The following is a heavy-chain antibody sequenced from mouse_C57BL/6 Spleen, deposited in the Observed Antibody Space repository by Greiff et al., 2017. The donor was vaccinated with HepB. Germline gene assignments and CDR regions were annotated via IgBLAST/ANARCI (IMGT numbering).Heavy chain of an antibody. V-gene: IGHV7-3*01. CDR1: GFTFTDYY. J-gene: IGHJ3*01. D-gene: IGHD3-2*01. CDR3: ARADSSAWFAY. CDR2: IRNKANGYTT. Sequence: DVMLVESGGGLVQPGGSLSLSCAASGFTFTDYYMSWVRQPPGKALEWLGFIRNKANGYTTEYSASVKGRFTISRDNSQSILYLQMNALRAEDSATYYCARADSSAWFAYWGQGTLVTVSA.